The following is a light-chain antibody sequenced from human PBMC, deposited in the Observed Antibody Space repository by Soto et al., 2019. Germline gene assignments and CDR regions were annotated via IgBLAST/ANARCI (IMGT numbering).Light chain of an antibody. Sequence: QSVLTRPASVSGSPGQSITIFCTGTSSDVGTYNLVSWYQQHPGKAPKLMIYEGTKRPSGVSNRFSGSKSGNTASLRISGLQAEDEADYYCCSYAGSSTYVFGSGTKLTVL. CDR1: SSDVGTYNL. J-gene: IGLJ1*01. V-gene: IGLV2-23*01. CDR2: EGT. CDR3: CSYAGSSTYV.